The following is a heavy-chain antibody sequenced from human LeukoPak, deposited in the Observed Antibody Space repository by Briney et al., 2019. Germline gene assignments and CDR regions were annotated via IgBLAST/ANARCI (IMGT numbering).Heavy chain of an antibody. CDR3: ARARGYNYGLNWFDP. V-gene: IGHV3-66*01. D-gene: IGHD5-18*01. J-gene: IGHJ5*02. CDR1: GFIVSSNY. Sequence: GGSLRLSCVVSGFIVSSNYLSWVRQAPGKGLEWVSVIYSGGSTYYADSVKDRFTISRDNSKNTLYLQMNSLRAEDTAVYYCARARGYNYGLNWFDPWGQGTLVTVSS. CDR2: IYSGGST.